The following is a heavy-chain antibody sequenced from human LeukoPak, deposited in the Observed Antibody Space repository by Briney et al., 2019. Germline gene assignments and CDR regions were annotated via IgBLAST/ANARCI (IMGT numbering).Heavy chain of an antibody. D-gene: IGHD6-25*01. V-gene: IGHV3-48*01. Sequence: AGGSLRLSCAASGFTFSSYAMHWVRQAPGKGLEWVSYISSSSSTIYYADSVKGRFTISRDNAKNSLYLQMNSLRAEDTAVYYCARAPQSGYWGQGTLVTVSS. CDR2: ISSSSSTI. CDR3: ARAPQSGY. CDR1: GFTFSSYA. J-gene: IGHJ4*02.